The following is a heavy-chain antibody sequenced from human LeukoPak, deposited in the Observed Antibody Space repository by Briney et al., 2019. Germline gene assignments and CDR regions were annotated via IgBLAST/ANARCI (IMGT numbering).Heavy chain of an antibody. CDR3: ARSYDILTGYYRRYYYGMDV. Sequence: SETLSLTCAVYGGSFSGYYWSGIRQPPGKGLEWIGEINQSGSTNYNPSLKSRVTISVDTSKNQFSLKLSSVTAADTAVYYCARSYDILTGYYRRYYYGMDVWGQGTTVTVSS. CDR2: INQSGST. J-gene: IGHJ6*02. CDR1: GGSFSGYY. V-gene: IGHV4-34*01. D-gene: IGHD3-9*01.